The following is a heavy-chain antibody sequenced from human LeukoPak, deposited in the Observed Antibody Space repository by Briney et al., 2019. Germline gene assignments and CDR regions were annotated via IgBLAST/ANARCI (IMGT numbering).Heavy chain of an antibody. CDR1: GFTFSSYW. D-gene: IGHD2-2*01. CDR2: INQDGSET. V-gene: IGHV3-7*01. J-gene: IGHJ3*02. Sequence: GGSLRLSCAASGFTFSSYWMAWVRQAPGKGLEWVANINQDGSETYYVDSVKGRFTISRDNSKSSLYLQVNSLRAEDTAVYHCARDLSTSGGFDIWGQGTMVTVSS. CDR3: ARDLSTSGGFDI.